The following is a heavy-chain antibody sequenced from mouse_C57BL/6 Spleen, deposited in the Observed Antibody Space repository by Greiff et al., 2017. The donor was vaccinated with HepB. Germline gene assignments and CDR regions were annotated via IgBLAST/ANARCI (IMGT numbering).Heavy chain of an antibody. Sequence: EVKLQESGGGLVKPGGSLKLSCAASGFTFSDYGMHWVRQAPEKGLEWVAYISSGSSTIYYADTVKGRFTISRDNAKNTLFLQMTSLRSEDTAMYYCARVLRYPYYFDYWGQGTTLTVSS. CDR1: GFTFSDYG. D-gene: IGHD1-1*01. CDR3: ARVLRYPYYFDY. J-gene: IGHJ2*01. V-gene: IGHV5-17*01. CDR2: ISSGSSTI.